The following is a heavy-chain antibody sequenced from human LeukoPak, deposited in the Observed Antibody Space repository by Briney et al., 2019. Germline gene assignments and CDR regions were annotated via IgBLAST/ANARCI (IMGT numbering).Heavy chain of an antibody. CDR2: ISTNGIGT. D-gene: IGHD1-26*01. CDR1: GFTFTTYA. CDR3: ARDSASGSYRHAFDI. Sequence: GGSLRLSCSASGFTFTTYAMHWVRQAPGKGLEYVSGISTNGIGTYYADSVKGRFTVSRDNSKNTLYLQMNSLRDEDTAVYYCARDSASGSYRHAFDIWGQGTMVTVSP. V-gene: IGHV3-64*04. J-gene: IGHJ3*02.